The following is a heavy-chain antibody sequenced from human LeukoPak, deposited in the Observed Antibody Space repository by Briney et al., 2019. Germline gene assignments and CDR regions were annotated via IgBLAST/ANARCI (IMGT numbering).Heavy chain of an antibody. CDR2: MNPNSGNT. CDR1: GYTFTSYD. J-gene: IGHJ4*02. D-gene: IGHD6-19*01. CDR3: ASGGRASHQW. V-gene: IGHV1-8*01. Sequence: ASVKVSCKASGYTFTSYDINWVRQATGQGLEWMGWMNPNSGNTGYAQKFQGRVTMTRDMSTSKVYTELSSLRSEDTAEYYCASGGRASHQWWGQGTLVTVSS.